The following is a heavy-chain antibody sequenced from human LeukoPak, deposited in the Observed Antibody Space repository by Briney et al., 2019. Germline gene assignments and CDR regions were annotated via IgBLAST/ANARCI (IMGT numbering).Heavy chain of an antibody. CDR3: ARDWSGDYYDSSGDY. V-gene: IGHV3-74*01. D-gene: IGHD3-22*01. Sequence: GGSLMLSCAASGFTFSSYWMHWVRQAPGKGLVWVSRINTDGSSTSYADSVKGRFTISRDNAKNTLYLQMNSLRAEDTAVYYCARDWSGDYYDSSGDYWGQGTLVTVSS. CDR2: INTDGSST. CDR1: GFTFSSYW. J-gene: IGHJ4*02.